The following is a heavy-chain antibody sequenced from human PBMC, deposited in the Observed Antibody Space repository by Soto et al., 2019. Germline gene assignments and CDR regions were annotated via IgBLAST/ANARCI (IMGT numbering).Heavy chain of an antibody. CDR3: ARLRDTKPRLRVAASIAARQSQSVGYYYMDV. V-gene: IGHV4-59*08. CDR1: GGSISSFY. CDR2: IYYSGST. D-gene: IGHD6-6*01. Sequence: PSETLSLTCTVSGGSISSFYWSWIRQPPGKGLEWIGYIYYSGSTNYNPSLKSRVTISVDTSKNQFSLKLSSVTAADTAVYYCARLRDTKPRLRVAASIAARQSQSVGYYYMDVWGKGTTVT. J-gene: IGHJ6*03.